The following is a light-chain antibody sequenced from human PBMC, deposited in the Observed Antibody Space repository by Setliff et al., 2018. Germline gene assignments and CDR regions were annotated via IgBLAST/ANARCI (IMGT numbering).Light chain of an antibody. CDR1: SSDVGAYSH. V-gene: IGLV2-14*01. Sequence: SVLAQPASVSGPPGQSITISCAGTSSDVGAYSHVSWYQQYPGKAPKLMISEVSNRPSGVSYRFSGSKSGNTASLTISGLQAEDEADYYCMSYTTIRTYVFGTGTKVTVL. J-gene: IGLJ1*01. CDR2: EVS. CDR3: MSYTTIRTYV.